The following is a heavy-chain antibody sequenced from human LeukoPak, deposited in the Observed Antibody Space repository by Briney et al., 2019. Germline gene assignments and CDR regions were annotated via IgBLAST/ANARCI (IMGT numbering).Heavy chain of an antibody. Sequence: GGSLRLSCAASGFTFSSYEMNWVRQAPGKGLEGVSYISSSGSTIYYADSVKGRFTISRDNAKNSLYLQMNSLRAEDTAVYYCARDWVWSSSWYGFDYWGQGTLVTVSS. D-gene: IGHD6-13*01. CDR3: ARDWVWSSSWYGFDY. CDR2: ISSSGSTI. CDR1: GFTFSSYE. J-gene: IGHJ4*02. V-gene: IGHV3-48*03.